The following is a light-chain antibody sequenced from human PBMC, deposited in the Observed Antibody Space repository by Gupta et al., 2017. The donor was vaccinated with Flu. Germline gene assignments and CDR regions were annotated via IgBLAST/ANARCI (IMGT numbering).Light chain of an antibody. CDR2: STS. V-gene: IGKV1-17*01. CDR3: LQYDGYPYT. CDR1: QGIRDQ. Sequence: DIEMTQSPSSLSASVGDRVTITCRPSQGIRDQLGWYHQEPGKAPKRLIYSTSTLHSGVPSRFSGSASGTEFTLTISSLQPEDFGTYYCLQYDGYPYTFGQGTKLEIK. J-gene: IGKJ2*01.